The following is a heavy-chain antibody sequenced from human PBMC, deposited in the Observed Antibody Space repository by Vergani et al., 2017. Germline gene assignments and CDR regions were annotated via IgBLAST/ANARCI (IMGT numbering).Heavy chain of an antibody. D-gene: IGHD2-2*01. J-gene: IGHJ6*03. CDR1: GGSFIGYY. CDR3: ARVLRVVVPAAMRSYYYYMDV. V-gene: IGHV4-34*01. Sequence: QVQLQQWGAGLLKPSETLSLTCAVYGGSFIGYYWSWIRQPPGKGLEWIGEINHSGNTNYNPSLKSRVTISVDTSKNQFSLKLSSVTAADTAVYYCARVLRVVVPAAMRSYYYYMDVWGKGTTVTVSS. CDR2: INHSGNT.